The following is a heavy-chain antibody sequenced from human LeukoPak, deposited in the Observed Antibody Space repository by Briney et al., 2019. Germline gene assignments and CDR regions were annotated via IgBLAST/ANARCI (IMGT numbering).Heavy chain of an antibody. CDR2: ITSKADSYAT. J-gene: IGHJ4*01. CDR3: TRLPTLKTFDY. D-gene: IGHD4-17*01. V-gene: IGHV3-73*01. Sequence: GGSLRLSCAASGFTFSDSPMHWVRQASGKGLDWVGRITSKADSYATAYAESVKGRFTISRDDSKNTAYLQMNSLQTEDTAVYYCTRLPTLKTFDYWGHGVLVTVSS. CDR1: GFTFSDSP.